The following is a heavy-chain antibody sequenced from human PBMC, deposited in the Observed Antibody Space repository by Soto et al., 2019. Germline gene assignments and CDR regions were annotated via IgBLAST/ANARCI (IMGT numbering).Heavy chain of an antibody. CDR1: GVTVTSNY. CDR3: ARDFDAFET. V-gene: IGHV3-53*01. J-gene: IGHJ3*02. Sequence: EVQLVQSGGGLVQPGGSLRLSCAGYGVTVTSNYMNWVRQAPGKGLEWVSVIYSGENAYYADSVAGRFTISRDNSKNTLYLQMNSLRVEDTAVYYCARDFDAFETWGQGTTVIVSS. CDR2: IYSGENA.